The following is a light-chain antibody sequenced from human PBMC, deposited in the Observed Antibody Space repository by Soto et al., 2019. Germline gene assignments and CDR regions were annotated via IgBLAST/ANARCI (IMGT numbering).Light chain of an antibody. Sequence: EIVLTQSPGTLSLSPGERATLSCRASQSVSSSYLAWYQQNRGQAPRILIYGASSRAPGIPDRFGGSGSGTDFTLPISRLEPEDFAVYYCQQYGSSRWTFGQGTKVEIK. CDR2: GAS. V-gene: IGKV3-20*01. CDR3: QQYGSSRWT. CDR1: QSVSSSY. J-gene: IGKJ1*01.